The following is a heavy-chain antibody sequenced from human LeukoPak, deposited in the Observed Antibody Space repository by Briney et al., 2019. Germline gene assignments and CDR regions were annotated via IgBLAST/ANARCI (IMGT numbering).Heavy chain of an antibody. J-gene: IGHJ4*02. Sequence: GASVKVSCKASGYTFTGYYMHWVRQAPGQGLEWMGWINPNSGGTNYAQKFQGWVTMTRDTSISTAYMELSRLRSDDTAVCYCVRGISSSWYDYWGQGTLVTVSS. CDR2: INPNSGGT. CDR3: VRGISSSWYDY. V-gene: IGHV1-2*04. D-gene: IGHD6-13*01. CDR1: GYTFTGYY.